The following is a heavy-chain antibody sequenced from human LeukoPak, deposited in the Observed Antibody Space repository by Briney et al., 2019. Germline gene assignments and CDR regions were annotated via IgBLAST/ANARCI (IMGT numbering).Heavy chain of an antibody. CDR2: VYYSGST. CDR3: ARRRYGSGGSDY. D-gene: IGHD3-10*01. V-gene: IGHV4-39*01. CDR1: GGSISSSRYY. Sequence: SETLSLTCTVSGGSISSSRYYWGWIRQPPGKGLEWIGKVYYSGSTYYNPSLKSRVTISVDTSKNQFSLKLSSVTAADTAVYYCARRRYGSGGSDYWGQGTLVTVSS. J-gene: IGHJ4*02.